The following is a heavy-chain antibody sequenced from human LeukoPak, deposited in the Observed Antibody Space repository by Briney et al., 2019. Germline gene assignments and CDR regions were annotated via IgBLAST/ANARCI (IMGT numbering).Heavy chain of an antibody. D-gene: IGHD6-6*01. V-gene: IGHV3-33*06. CDR2: IWYDGSNK. Sequence: GSLRLSCAASGFTFSSYGMHWVRQAPGKGLEWVAVIWYDGSNKYYADSVKGRFTISRDNSKNTLYLQMNSLRAEDTAVYYCAKDAKEQLALYNWFDPWGQGTLVTVSS. CDR1: GFTFSSYG. CDR3: AKDAKEQLALYNWFDP. J-gene: IGHJ5*02.